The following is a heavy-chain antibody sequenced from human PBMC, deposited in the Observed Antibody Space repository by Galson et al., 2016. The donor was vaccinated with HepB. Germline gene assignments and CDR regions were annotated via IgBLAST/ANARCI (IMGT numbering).Heavy chain of an antibody. D-gene: IGHD2-15*01. J-gene: IGHJ5*02. CDR1: GGSITNNY. CDR3: ARDYCSETPCYRPWFAP. Sequence: TLSLTCTVSGGSITNNYWSWIRQPPGKGLEWIGYIYSSGSTTYNPSLKSRVTISLVTSKNQFSLSLSSVTAADTAVYYCARDYCSETPCYRPWFAPWGQGTLVTVSS. CDR2: IYSSGST. V-gene: IGHV4-59*01.